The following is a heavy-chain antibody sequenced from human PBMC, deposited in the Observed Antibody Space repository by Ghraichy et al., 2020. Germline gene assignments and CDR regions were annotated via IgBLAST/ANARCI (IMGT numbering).Heavy chain of an antibody. CDR3: ARGGYYFDY. CDR1: EFTFKIYW. J-gene: IGHJ4*02. V-gene: IGHV3-7*01. CDR2: INQDGSEK. D-gene: IGHD3-22*01. Sequence: SCTASEFTFKIYWMSWVRQAPGKGLEWVANINQDGSEKNYVDSVKGRFSISRDNAKNSLYLQMNSLRAEDSAVYYCARGGYYFDYWGQGTLVTVSS.